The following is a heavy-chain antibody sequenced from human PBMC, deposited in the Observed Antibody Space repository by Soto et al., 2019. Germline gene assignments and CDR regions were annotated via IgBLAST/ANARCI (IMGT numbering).Heavy chain of an antibody. V-gene: IGHV4-4*02. CDR3: GRDHQFGNSWSFDY. J-gene: IGHJ4*02. CDR2: IYHGGNI. D-gene: IGHD6-13*01. Sequence: QVQLQESGPGLVNPSGTLSLTYAVSGGSINSDDWWNWVRQPPGKGLEWIGEIYHGGNINYNPSLKTGVTISLDKFQNHLSLEVNSLTGTDTAVYYCGRDHQFGNSWSFDYWGQGLLVTVSS. CDR1: GGSINSDDW.